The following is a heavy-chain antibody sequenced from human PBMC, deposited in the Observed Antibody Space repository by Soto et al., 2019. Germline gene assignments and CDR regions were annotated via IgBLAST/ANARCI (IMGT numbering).Heavy chain of an antibody. CDR3: ARDLGAFNYGSAYFDY. D-gene: IGHD3-10*01. V-gene: IGHV3-33*08. J-gene: IGHJ4*02. CDR2: IWYDGSNQ. Sequence: GPLRLSCAPSVFTCSTYGMHWVRQAPGKGLEWVAVIWYDGSNQYYADSVKGRFTISRDNSKNMLYLQMNSLRAEDTAVYHCARDLGAFNYGSAYFDYWGQGTPVTVSS. CDR1: VFTCSTYG.